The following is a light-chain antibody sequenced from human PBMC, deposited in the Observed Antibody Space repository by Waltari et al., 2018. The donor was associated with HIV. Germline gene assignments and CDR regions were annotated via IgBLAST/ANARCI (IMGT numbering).Light chain of an antibody. CDR1: SGHRSYA. CDR2: FNSDGSH. J-gene: IGLJ3*02. V-gene: IGLV4-69*01. CDR3: QTWGTLNLV. Sequence: QLVLTQSPSASASLGASVKLTCTLSSGHRSYAIAWHQQQPEKGPRYLMKFNSDGSHSKGDGIPDRFSGSSSGAERYLTISSLQPEDEADYYCQTWGTLNLVFGGGTKLTVL.